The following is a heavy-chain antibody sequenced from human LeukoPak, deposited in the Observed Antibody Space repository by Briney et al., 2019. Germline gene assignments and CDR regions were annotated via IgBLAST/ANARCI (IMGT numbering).Heavy chain of an antibody. Sequence: GGSLRLSCAASGFTCSTYVMSWVRQAPGKGLEWLSLILHNGGSTYYADSVKGRFTISRDNSKNTLYLQMNSLRAEDTAVYYCASVYYSGSYYPFDYWGQGTLVTVSS. CDR3: ASVYYSGSYYPFDY. V-gene: IGHV3-23*01. CDR1: GFTCSTYV. D-gene: IGHD1-26*01. CDR2: ILHNGGST. J-gene: IGHJ4*02.